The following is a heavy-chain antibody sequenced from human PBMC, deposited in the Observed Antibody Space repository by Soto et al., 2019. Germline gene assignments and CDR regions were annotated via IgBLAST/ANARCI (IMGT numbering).Heavy chain of an antibody. Sequence: QVQVVQSGDEVKETGASVRVSCKTSGYSFTAYGISWVRQAPGQGLERMGWIRCYNGKTKYAQKVQGRFTMTTDTSTSTVYMEVRSLRSDDTGIYYCARDAPPPELRFLEWHNYDYNGMDVWGQGTTVTVSS. CDR1: GYSFTAYG. CDR3: ARDAPPPELRFLEWHNYDYNGMDV. CDR2: IRCYNGKT. V-gene: IGHV1-18*01. D-gene: IGHD3-3*01. J-gene: IGHJ6*02.